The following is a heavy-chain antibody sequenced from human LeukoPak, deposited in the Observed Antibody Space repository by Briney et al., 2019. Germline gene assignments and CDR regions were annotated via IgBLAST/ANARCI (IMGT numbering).Heavy chain of an antibody. CDR2: IYSSGRT. CDR3: ARLHCSSTSCYLYIDY. Sequence: SETLSLTCTVSGGSMSSYYWSWIRQPAGKGLEWIGRIYSSGRTNYNPSLKSQVTMSLDTSKNQFSLKLSSVTAADTAVYYCARLHCSSTSCYLYIDYWGQGTLVTVSS. D-gene: IGHD2-2*01. V-gene: IGHV4-4*07. CDR1: GGSMSSYY. J-gene: IGHJ4*02.